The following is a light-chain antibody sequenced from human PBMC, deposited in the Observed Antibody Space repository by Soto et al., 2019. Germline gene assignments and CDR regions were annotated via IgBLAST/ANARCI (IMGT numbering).Light chain of an antibody. V-gene: IGKV1-5*03. Sequence: DIQMTQSPSTLPASVGNRVTITCRASQRISNWLAWYQQKPGKAPQLLIYKASILERGVSSRFSGSGSGTEFTLTISSLQPDDFATYYCQQYNSYLWTFGQGTKVEVK. CDR2: KAS. CDR3: QQYNSYLWT. J-gene: IGKJ1*01. CDR1: QRISNW.